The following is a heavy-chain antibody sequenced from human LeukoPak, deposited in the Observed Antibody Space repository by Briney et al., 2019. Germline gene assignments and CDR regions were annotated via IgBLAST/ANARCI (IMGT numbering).Heavy chain of an antibody. CDR1: GFTFSDAW. D-gene: IGHD3-22*01. J-gene: IGHJ4*02. Sequence: GGSLRLSCAASGFTFSDAWMSWVRQAPGKGLEWVGRIKSKKSGETKDYAAPVKGRFTISRDDSKNTLYLQMNSLETEDTAVYYCTTDAPYYYDSSGYMDDYWGQGTLVTVSS. CDR2: IKSKKSGETK. V-gene: IGHV3-15*01. CDR3: TTDAPYYYDSSGYMDDY.